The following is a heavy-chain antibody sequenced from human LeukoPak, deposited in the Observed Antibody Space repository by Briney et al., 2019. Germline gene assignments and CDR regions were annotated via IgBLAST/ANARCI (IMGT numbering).Heavy chain of an antibody. Sequence: SETLSLTCTVSGGSISSSSYYWGWIRQPPGKGLEWIGSIYYSGSTYYNPSLKSRVTISVDTSKNQFSLKLSSVTAADTAVYYCAQTGVFLEWPEETYWGQGTLVTVSS. D-gene: IGHD3-3*01. CDR3: AQTGVFLEWPEETY. J-gene: IGHJ4*02. CDR2: IYYSGST. CDR1: GGSISSSSYY. V-gene: IGHV4-39*07.